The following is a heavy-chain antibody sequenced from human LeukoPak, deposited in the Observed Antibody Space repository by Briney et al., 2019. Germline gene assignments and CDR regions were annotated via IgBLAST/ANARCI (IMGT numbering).Heavy chain of an antibody. CDR2: INGGGFST. D-gene: IGHD5-12*01. Sequence: GGSLRLSCAVSGFPFSTYAMTWVRQGPGKGLEWVSSINGGGFSTLYADSMKGRFTISRDNSNDTLFLQMNSLRVEDTAMYYCAKGPLYSAYEPYYFDYWGQGALVTVSS. V-gene: IGHV3-23*01. CDR1: GFPFSTYA. J-gene: IGHJ4*02. CDR3: AKGPLYSAYEPYYFDY.